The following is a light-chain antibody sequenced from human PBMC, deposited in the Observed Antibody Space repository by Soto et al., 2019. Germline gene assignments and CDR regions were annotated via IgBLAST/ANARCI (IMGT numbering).Light chain of an antibody. CDR1: GSDVGGYDY. Sequence: QSVLTQPASVSGSPGQSITISCTGTGSDVGGYDYVSWYQHHPGKAPKVMIYEVTNRPSGVSSRFSGSKSANTASLTISGLQTEDEADYYCSSYTSSTTVVFGGGTKVTVL. CDR2: EVT. J-gene: IGLJ2*01. CDR3: SSYTSSTTVV. V-gene: IGLV2-14*01.